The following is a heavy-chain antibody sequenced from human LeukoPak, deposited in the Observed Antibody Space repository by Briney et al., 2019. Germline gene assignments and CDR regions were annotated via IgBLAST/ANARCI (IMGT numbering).Heavy chain of an antibody. J-gene: IGHJ6*03. CDR2: ISTSSSYI. V-gene: IGHV3-21*01. CDR1: GFTFSSYT. D-gene: IGHD6-13*01. Sequence: KSGGSLRLSCAASGFTFSSYTMNWVRQAPGKGLEWVSSISTSSSYIYYADSVKGRFTISRDNAKNSLYLQMNSLRAEDTAVYYCARGRGYSSSWYFGYYMDVWGKGTTVTVSS. CDR3: ARGRGYSSSWYFGYYMDV.